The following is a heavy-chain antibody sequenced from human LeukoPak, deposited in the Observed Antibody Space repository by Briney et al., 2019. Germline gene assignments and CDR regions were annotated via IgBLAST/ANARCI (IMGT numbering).Heavy chain of an antibody. CDR3: ARGMTTVTHGHFRISDY. D-gene: IGHD4-17*01. CDR1: GFTFSSYS. Sequence: GGSLRLSCAASGFTFSSYSMNWVRQAPGEGLEWVSYISSSSSTIYYADSVKGRFTISRDNAKNSLYLQMNSLRAEDTAVYYCARGMTTVTHGHFRISDYWGQGTLVTVSS. V-gene: IGHV3-48*01. J-gene: IGHJ4*02. CDR2: ISSSSSTI.